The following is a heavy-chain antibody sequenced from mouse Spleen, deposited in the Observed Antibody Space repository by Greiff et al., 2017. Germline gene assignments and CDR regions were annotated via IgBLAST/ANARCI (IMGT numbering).Heavy chain of an antibody. Sequence: EVQLVESGGGLVKPGGSLKLSCAASGFTFSSYAMSWVRQTPEKRLEWVATISSGGSYTYYPDSVKGRFTISRDNAKNTLYLQMSSLRSEDTAMYYCARDYGTPFAYWGQGTLVTVSA. CDR3: ARDYGTPFAY. J-gene: IGHJ3*01. CDR2: ISSGGSYT. CDR1: GFTFSSYA. V-gene: IGHV5-9-3*01. D-gene: IGHD1-1*01.